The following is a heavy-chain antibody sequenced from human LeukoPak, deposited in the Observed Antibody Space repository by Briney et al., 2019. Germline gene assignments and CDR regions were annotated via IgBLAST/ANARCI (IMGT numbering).Heavy chain of an antibody. D-gene: IGHD1-26*01. V-gene: IGHV1-69*13. J-gene: IGHJ4*02. CDR2: IIPIFGTA. CDR1: GGTFSSYA. CDR3: ARELGIVGAQGVDY. Sequence: ASVTVSCKASGGTFSSYAISWVRQAPGQGLEWMGGIIPIFGTANYAQKFQGRVTITADESTSTAYMELSSLRSEDTAVYYCARELGIVGAQGVDYWGQGTLVTVSS.